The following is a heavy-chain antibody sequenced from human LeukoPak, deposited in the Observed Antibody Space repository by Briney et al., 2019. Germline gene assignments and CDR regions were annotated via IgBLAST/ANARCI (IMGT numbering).Heavy chain of an antibody. CDR1: GFTFSSYA. D-gene: IGHD2-15*01. J-gene: IGHJ4*02. Sequence: AGGSLRLSCAASGFTFSSYAMSWVRQAPGKGLEWVSAISGSGGSTYYADSVKGRFTISRDNSKNTLYPQMNSLRAEDTAVYYCAKDGYCSGGSCQVSYFDYWGQGTLVTVSS. V-gene: IGHV3-23*01. CDR2: ISGSGGST. CDR3: AKDGYCSGGSCQVSYFDY.